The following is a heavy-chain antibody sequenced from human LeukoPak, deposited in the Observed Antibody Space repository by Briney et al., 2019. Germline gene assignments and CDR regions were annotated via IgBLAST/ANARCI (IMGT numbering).Heavy chain of an antibody. Sequence: ASVKVSCKASGYTFTSYAMHWVRQAPGQRLEWMGWINAGNGNTKYSQKFQGRVTITRDTSASTAYMELSSLRSEDTAVYYCARAGIVDIVATPGDYFDYWGQGTLVTVSS. D-gene: IGHD5-12*01. CDR3: ARAGIVDIVATPGDYFDY. CDR2: INAGNGNT. V-gene: IGHV1-3*01. CDR1: GYTFTSYA. J-gene: IGHJ4*02.